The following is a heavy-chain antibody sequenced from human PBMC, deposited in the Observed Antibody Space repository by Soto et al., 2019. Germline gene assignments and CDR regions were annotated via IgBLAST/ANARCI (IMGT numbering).Heavy chain of an antibody. V-gene: IGHV3-21*01. J-gene: IGHJ6*02. D-gene: IGHD3-10*01. CDR1: RSAFTSYS. CDR3: ATLQWSCPRWGMDV. Sequence: EVPLVESGGGLVRPGGSLRLSCVASRSAFTSYSISWVRQAPGKGLEWVSSISVSSSYIYYAASVKGRFTISRDNNATSVYLQMKNLRADDTAVYHFATLQWSCPRWGMDVWGQGTTVTVSS. CDR2: ISVSSSYI.